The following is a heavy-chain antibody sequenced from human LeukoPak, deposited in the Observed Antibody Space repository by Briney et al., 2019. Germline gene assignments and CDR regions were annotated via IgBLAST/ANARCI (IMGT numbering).Heavy chain of an antibody. Sequence: SQTLSLTCTASGVSISSGDYIWTWIPQPPGKGLEWIGRMHYGGSPSYNPSLQSRVTISADTSKNQFSLNLYSVTAADTAVYYCTRGLTTDKIDYWGQGTLVTVSS. V-gene: IGHV4-30-4*01. D-gene: IGHD4-17*01. J-gene: IGHJ4*02. CDR3: TRGLTTDKIDY. CDR1: GVSISSGDYI. CDR2: MHYGGSP.